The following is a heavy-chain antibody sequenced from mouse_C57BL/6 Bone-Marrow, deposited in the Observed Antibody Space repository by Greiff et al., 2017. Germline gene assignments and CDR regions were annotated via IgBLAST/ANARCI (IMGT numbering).Heavy chain of an antibody. V-gene: IGHV1-58*01. Sequence: VQLKQSGAELVRPGSSVKMSCKTSGYTFTSYGINWVKQRPGQGLEWIGYIYIGNGYTEYNDKFKGKATLTSDTSSSTAYMQLSSLTSEDSAIYFCARFWWLLGIDYWGQGTTLTVSS. D-gene: IGHD2-3*01. J-gene: IGHJ2*01. CDR3: ARFWWLLGIDY. CDR1: GYTFTSYG. CDR2: IYIGNGYT.